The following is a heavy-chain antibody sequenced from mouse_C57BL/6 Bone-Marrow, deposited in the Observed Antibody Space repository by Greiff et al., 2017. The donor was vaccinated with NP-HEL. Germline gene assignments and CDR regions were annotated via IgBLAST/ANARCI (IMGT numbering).Heavy chain of an antibody. V-gene: IGHV5-6*01. Sequence: EVMLVESGGDLVKPGGSLKLSCAASGFTFSSYGMSWVRQTPDKRLEWVATISSGGSYTYYPDSVKGRFTISRDNAKNTLYLQMSSLKSEDTAMYYCARTGTCFGYWGQGTLVTVSA. CDR1: GFTFSSYG. J-gene: IGHJ3*01. D-gene: IGHD4-1*01. CDR2: ISSGGSYT. CDR3: ARTGTCFGY.